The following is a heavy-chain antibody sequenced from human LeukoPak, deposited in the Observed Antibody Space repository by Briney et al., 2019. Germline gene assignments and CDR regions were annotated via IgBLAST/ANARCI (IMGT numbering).Heavy chain of an antibody. CDR1: GYTFTIYY. V-gene: IGHV1-46*01. CDR2: INPSGGST. CDR3: ARDWNDILTGYYRTRPTSYYFDY. Sequence: WASVKVSCKASGYTFTIYYMHWVRQAPGQGLEWMGIINPSGGSTSYAQKFQGRVTMTRDTSTSTVYMELSSLRSEDTAVYYCARDWNDILTGYYRTRPTSYYFDYWGQGTLVTVSS. D-gene: IGHD3-9*01. J-gene: IGHJ4*02.